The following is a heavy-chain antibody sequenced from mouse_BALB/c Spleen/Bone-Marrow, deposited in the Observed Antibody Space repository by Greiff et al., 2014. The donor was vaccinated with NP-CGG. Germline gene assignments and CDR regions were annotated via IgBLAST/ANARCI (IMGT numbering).Heavy chain of an antibody. J-gene: IGHJ2*01. CDR3: ARGVVATDY. V-gene: IGHV7-3*02. Sequence: VQLKESGGGLVQPGGSLRLSCATSGFTFTDYYMSWVRQPPGKALEWLVFIRNKANGYTTEYSTSVKGRFTISRDNSQSILYLQMNTLRAEDSATYYCARGVVATDYWGQGTTLTVSS. CDR1: GFTFTDYY. D-gene: IGHD1-1*01. CDR2: IRNKANGYTT.